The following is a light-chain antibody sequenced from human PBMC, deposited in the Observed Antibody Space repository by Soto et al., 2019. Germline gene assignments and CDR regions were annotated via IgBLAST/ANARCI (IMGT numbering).Light chain of an antibody. CDR1: QGIRNW. CDR3: QQASSFPIT. V-gene: IGKV1D-12*01. J-gene: IGKJ5*01. Sequence: DIQMTQSPSSVSASVGDRVTITCRASQGIRNWLAWYQQKPGRAPKLLIFAASNLQSGVPSRFSGSGFDTDFTLTISSLQPEDFATYYCQQASSFPITFGQGTRLEIE. CDR2: AAS.